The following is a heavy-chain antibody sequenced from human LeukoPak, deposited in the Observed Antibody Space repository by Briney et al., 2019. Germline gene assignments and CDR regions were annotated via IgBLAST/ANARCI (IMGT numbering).Heavy chain of an antibody. CDR3: AKDTYYYGSGSHQGY. V-gene: IGHV3-30*02. CDR2: IRYDGSNK. CDR1: GFTVSSNY. Sequence: GGSLRLSCAASGFTVSSNYMSWVRQAPGKGLEWVAFIRYDGSNKYYADSVKGRFTISRDNSKNTLYLQMNSLRAEDTAVYYCAKDTYYYGSGSHQGYWGQGTLVTVSS. J-gene: IGHJ4*02. D-gene: IGHD3-10*01.